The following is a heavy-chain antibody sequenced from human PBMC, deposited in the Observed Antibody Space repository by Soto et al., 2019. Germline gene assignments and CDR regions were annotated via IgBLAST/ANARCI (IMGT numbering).Heavy chain of an antibody. CDR1: GYTFSNNW. Sequence: GESLKISCKASGYTFSNNWIGWVRQMPGKGLEWMGIIYPGDSETRYSPSFQGQVTISADRSVNTAYLQWSSLKASDTAMYYCARLLESRGEPHYILSWGPATMVTVSS. CDR2: IYPGDSET. D-gene: IGHD3-16*01. V-gene: IGHV5-51*01. CDR3: ARLLESRGEPHYILS. J-gene: IGHJ5*02.